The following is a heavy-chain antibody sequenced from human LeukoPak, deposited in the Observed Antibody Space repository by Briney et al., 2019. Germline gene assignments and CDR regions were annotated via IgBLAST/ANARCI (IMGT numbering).Heavy chain of an antibody. Sequence: SETLSLTCTVSGDSISSYFWSWIRQPPGKGLEWIGYIYYSGSTNYNPSLKSRVTISVDTSKNQFSLKLSSVTAADTAVYYCARDRPLTTVTNTHWFDPWGQGTLVTVSS. CDR2: IYYSGST. V-gene: IGHV4-59*12. CDR3: ARDRPLTTVTNTHWFDP. J-gene: IGHJ5*02. D-gene: IGHD4-17*01. CDR1: GDSISSYF.